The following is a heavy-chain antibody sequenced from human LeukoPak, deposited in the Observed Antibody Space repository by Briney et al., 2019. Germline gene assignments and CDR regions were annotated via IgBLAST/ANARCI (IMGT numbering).Heavy chain of an antibody. CDR3: AKDLSMAVTGSPFDY. D-gene: IGHD6-19*01. Sequence: GGSLILSCTASGFTISSFAMSWVRRAPGKGLERVSTISGSSTSTYYADSVQGRFTVSRDNSKSTLFLQMNSLRAEDTAIYYCAKDLSMAVTGSPFDYWGQGTLVTVSS. CDR2: ISGSSTST. V-gene: IGHV3-23*01. CDR1: GFTISSFA. J-gene: IGHJ4*02.